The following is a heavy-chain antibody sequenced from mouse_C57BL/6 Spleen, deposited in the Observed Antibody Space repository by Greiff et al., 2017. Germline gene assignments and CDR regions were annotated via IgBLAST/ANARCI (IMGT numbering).Heavy chain of an antibody. CDR3: ARNGGYDDGPFAY. CDR1: GYTFTDYN. CDR2: INPNNGGT. J-gene: IGHJ3*01. Sequence: VQLQQSGPELVKPGASVKIPCKASGYTFTDYNMDWVKQSHGKSLEWIGDINPNNGGTIYNQKFKGKATLTVDKSSSTAYMQLRSLTSEDTAVYYCARNGGYDDGPFAYWGQGTLVTVSA. V-gene: IGHV1-18*01. D-gene: IGHD2-2*01.